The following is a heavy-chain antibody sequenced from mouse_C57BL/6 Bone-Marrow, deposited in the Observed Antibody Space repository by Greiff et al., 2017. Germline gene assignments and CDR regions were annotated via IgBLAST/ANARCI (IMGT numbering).Heavy chain of an antibody. V-gene: IGHV14-4*01. J-gene: IGHJ3*01. CDR1: GFNIKDDY. CDR3: TRIDY. Sequence: EVQLQQSGAELVRPGASVKLSCTASGFNIKDDYMHWVKQRPEQGLEWIGWIDPENGDTEYASKFQGKATITVDTYSSTAYLQLSSLTSEDTAVYYCTRIDYWGQGTLVTVSA. CDR2: IDPENGDT.